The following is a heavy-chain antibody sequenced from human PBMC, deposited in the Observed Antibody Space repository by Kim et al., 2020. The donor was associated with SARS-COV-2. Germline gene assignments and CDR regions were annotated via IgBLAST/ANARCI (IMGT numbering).Heavy chain of an antibody. J-gene: IGHJ6*02. V-gene: IGHV4-34*01. D-gene: IGHD3-10*01. CDR2: INHSGST. Sequence: SETLSLTCAVYGGSFSGYYWSWIRQPPGKGLEWIGEINHSGSTNYNPSLKSRVTISVDTSKNQFSLKLSSVTAADTAVYYCARPVRVNGKLKTWSYGMDVWGQGTTVTVSS. CDR1: GGSFSGYY. CDR3: ARPVRVNGKLKTWSYGMDV.